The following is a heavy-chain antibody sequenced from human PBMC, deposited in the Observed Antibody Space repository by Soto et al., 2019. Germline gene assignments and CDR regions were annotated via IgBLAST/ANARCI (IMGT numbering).Heavy chain of an antibody. V-gene: IGHV1-8*01. CDR2: MNPNSGNT. D-gene: IGHD6-13*01. J-gene: IGHJ6*02. Sequence: QVQLVQSGAEVKKPGASVKVSCKASGYTFTSYDINWVRQATGQELEWMGWMNPNSGNTGYAQKFQGRVTMTRNTSISTAYMELSSLRSEDTAVYYCATSFIAAAGIAYYGMDVWGQGTTVTVSS. CDR3: ATSFIAAAGIAYYGMDV. CDR1: GYTFTSYD.